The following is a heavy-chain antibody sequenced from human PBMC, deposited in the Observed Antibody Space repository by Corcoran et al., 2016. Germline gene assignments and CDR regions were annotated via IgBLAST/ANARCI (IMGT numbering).Heavy chain of an antibody. V-gene: IGHV4-34*01. CDR1: GGSFSGYY. Sequence: QVQLQQWGAGLLKPSETLSLTCAVYGGSFSGYYWSWIRQPPGKGLEWIGEINHSGSTNYNPSLKSRVTISVDTSKNQFSLKLSSVTAADTAVYYCAREGAGVTTVTNGPKTGYYYGMDVWGQGTTVTVSS. D-gene: IGHD4-17*01. CDR2: INHSGST. CDR3: AREGAGVTTVTNGPKTGYYYGMDV. J-gene: IGHJ6*02.